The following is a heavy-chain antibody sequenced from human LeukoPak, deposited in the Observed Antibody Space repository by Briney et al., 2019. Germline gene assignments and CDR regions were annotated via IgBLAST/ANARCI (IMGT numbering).Heavy chain of an antibody. Sequence: GGSLRLSCAASGFTFSSYGMHWVRQAPGKGLEWVAVISYDGSNKYYADSVKGRFTISRDNSKNTLYLQMNSLRAEDTAVYYCARAEAYGDDGNWFDPWGQGTLVTVSS. CDR3: ARAEAYGDDGNWFDP. J-gene: IGHJ5*02. V-gene: IGHV3-30*03. CDR2: ISYDGSNK. D-gene: IGHD4-17*01. CDR1: GFTFSSYG.